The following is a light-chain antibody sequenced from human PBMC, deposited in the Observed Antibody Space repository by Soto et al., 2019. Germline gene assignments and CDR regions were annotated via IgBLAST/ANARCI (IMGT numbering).Light chain of an antibody. V-gene: IGKV3-15*01. CDR3: QQRNNWPPRYT. CDR1: QSVSNN. J-gene: IGKJ2*01. Sequence: EIVMTQSPATLSVSPGERATLSCRASQSVSNNLAWYQQKPGQAPRLLIYHASTRATGIPARFSGSGSGTEFTLTISSLQSEDFAVYYCQQRNNWPPRYTFGQGTKVEIK. CDR2: HAS.